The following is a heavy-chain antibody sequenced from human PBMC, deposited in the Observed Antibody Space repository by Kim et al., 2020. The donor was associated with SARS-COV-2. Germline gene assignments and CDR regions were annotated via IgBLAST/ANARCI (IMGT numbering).Heavy chain of an antibody. V-gene: IGHV4-59*01. CDR1: GGSISSYY. CDR2: IYYSGST. Sequence: SETLSLTWTVSGGSISSYYWSWIRQPPGKGLEWIGYIYYSGSTNYNPSLKSRVTISVDTSKNQFSLKLSSVTAADTAVYYCARDTSSYYYGMDVWGQGTTVTVSS. J-gene: IGHJ6*02. CDR3: ARDTSSYYYGMDV.